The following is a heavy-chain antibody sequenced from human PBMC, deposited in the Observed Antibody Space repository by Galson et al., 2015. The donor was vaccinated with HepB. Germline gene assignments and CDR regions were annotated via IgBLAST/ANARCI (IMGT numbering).Heavy chain of an antibody. D-gene: IGHD5-18*01. CDR3: ARGHSYADY. CDR2: IYYSGST. V-gene: IGHV4-59*01. CDR1: GGSISSYY. Sequence: LSLTCTVSGGSISSYYWSWIRQPPGKGLEWIGYIYYSGSTNYNPSLKSRVTISVDTSKNQFSLKLSSVTAADTAVYYCARGHSYADYWGQGTLVTVSS. J-gene: IGHJ4*02.